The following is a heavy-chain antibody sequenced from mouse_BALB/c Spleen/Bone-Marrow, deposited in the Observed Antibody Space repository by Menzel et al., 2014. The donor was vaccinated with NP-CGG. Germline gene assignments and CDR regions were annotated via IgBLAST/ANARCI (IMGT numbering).Heavy chain of an antibody. V-gene: IGHV1-14*01. CDR1: GCTFTSYV. Sequence: EVKLVESGPELVKPGASVKMSCKASGCTFTSYVMHWVKQKPGQGLEWIGYIIPSNDVTKYNEKFKGKATLTSDKSSSTAYMELSSLTSEDSAVYYCARKRGGAMDYWGPGTSVTGSS. CDR3: ARKRGGAMDY. CDR2: IIPSNDVT. J-gene: IGHJ4*01.